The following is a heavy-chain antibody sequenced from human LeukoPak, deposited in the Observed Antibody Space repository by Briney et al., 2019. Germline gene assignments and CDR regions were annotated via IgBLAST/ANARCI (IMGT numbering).Heavy chain of an antibody. CDR3: TRDGGYSGFDFDY. D-gene: IGHD5-12*01. J-gene: IGHJ4*02. Sequence: GGSLRLSGAASGFSFNVYSMNWVRQPPGKGLEWISYIIVGSVAIYGDSVKGRFTISRDKNKKIGYMQILNLRVEDTRVYYSTRDGGYSGFDFDYWGQGVLVTVSS. CDR1: GFSFNVYS. V-gene: IGHV3-69-1*02. CDR2: IIVGSVA.